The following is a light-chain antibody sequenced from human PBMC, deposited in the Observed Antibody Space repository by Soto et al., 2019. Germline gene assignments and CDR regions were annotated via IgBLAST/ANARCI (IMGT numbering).Light chain of an antibody. V-gene: IGKV3D-15*01. J-gene: IGKJ1*01. CDR3: QQYKDWPTT. CDR1: QSVSNN. CDR2: GAS. Sequence: EIVLTQSPGTLSLSPGERATLSCRASQSVSNNYLAWYQQKPGQAPRLLIYGASHRATGVPARFSGSGAGTDFTLTSTSLQSEDFGVYFCQQYKDWPTTFGQGTKVDIK.